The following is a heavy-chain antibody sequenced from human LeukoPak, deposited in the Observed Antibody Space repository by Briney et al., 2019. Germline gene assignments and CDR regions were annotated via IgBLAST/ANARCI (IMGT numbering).Heavy chain of an antibody. Sequence: GGSLRLSCAASGFTFDDYAMHWVRQAPGKGLEWVSLISWDGGSTYYADSVKGRFTISGDNSKNSLYLQMNSLRAEDTALYYCAKDTGYYDSSGCLDYWGQGTLVTVSS. CDR1: GFTFDDYA. D-gene: IGHD3-22*01. CDR2: ISWDGGST. V-gene: IGHV3-43D*03. J-gene: IGHJ4*02. CDR3: AKDTGYYDSSGCLDY.